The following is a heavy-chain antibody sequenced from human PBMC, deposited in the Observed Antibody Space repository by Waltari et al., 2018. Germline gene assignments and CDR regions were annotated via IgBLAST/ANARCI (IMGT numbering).Heavy chain of an antibody. CDR2: IYRGGET. J-gene: IGHJ4*02. Sequence: EVHLVESGGGLVHPGDSVRLSCAASGVIVSNNYMSWGRQPPGKGLEWVSVIYRGGETYYADSVKGRFTISRDNSKNTRDLQMNNVRAEDTAVYYCTSDHGLSWPLDWGQGTMVTVAS. D-gene: IGHD6-13*01. V-gene: IGHV3-53*01. CDR1: GVIVSNNY. CDR3: TSDHGLSWPLD.